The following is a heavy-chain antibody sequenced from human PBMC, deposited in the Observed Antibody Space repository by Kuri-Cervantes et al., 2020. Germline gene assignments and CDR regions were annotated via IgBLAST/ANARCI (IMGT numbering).Heavy chain of an antibody. CDR1: GGSVSSGSYY. Sequence: SETLSLTCTVSGGSVSSGSYYWSWIRQPPGKGLEWIGYIYYSGSTNYNPSLKSRVTISVDTSKNQFSLKLSSVTAADTAVYYCARGQDTPMWELYYMDVWGKGTTVTVSS. CDR2: IYYSGST. D-gene: IGHD5-18*01. J-gene: IGHJ6*03. CDR3: ARGQDTPMWELYYMDV. V-gene: IGHV4-61*01.